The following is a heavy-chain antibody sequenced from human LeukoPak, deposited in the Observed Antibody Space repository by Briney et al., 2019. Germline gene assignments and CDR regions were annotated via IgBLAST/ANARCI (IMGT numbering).Heavy chain of an antibody. CDR2: LYHGDIT. V-gene: IGHV3-66*02. CDR3: TRDRDDSSVLHYFDY. J-gene: IGHJ4*02. D-gene: IGHD3-22*01. CDR1: GFTVNTHF. Sequence: GGSLRLSCAASGFTVNTHFMGWVRQAPGKGLEWVSVLYHGDITYYADSVKGRFTISRDSSKNTVYLQMQNLRAEDTAVYYCTRDRDDSSVLHYFDYWGQGALVTVSS.